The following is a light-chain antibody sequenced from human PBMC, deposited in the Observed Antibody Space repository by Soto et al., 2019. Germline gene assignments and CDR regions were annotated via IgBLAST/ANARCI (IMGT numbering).Light chain of an antibody. J-gene: IGKJ2*01. CDR2: GAS. CDR1: QDITNY. V-gene: IGKV1-33*01. Sequence: DIQMTQSPSSLSASVGDRVTITCQASQDITNYLNWYQQKSGRAPKLLIYGASNLETGVPSTFSGGGSGTDFTFTISRLQPEDIATYFCQQYDDLPYTFGQGTKLEIK. CDR3: QQYDDLPYT.